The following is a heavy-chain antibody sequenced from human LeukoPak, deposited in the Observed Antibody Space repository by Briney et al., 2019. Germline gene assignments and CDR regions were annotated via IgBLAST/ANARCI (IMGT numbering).Heavy chain of an antibody. V-gene: IGHV4-34*01. Sequence: NPSETLSLTCAVYGGSFSGYYWSWLRQPPGKGLEWIGEINHSGSTNYNPSLKSRVTISVDTSKNQFSLKLSSVTAADTAVYYCARVRRGSTYYYYYMDVWGKGTTVTVSS. J-gene: IGHJ6*03. CDR1: GGSFSGYY. CDR3: ARVRRGSTYYYYYMDV. D-gene: IGHD3-10*01. CDR2: INHSGST.